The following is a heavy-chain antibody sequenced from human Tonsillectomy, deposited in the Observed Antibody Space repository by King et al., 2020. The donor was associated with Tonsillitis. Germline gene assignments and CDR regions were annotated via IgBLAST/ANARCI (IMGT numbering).Heavy chain of an antibody. CDR2: ISSSSSYI. V-gene: IGHV3-21*01. CDR3: AISTYYYDSSNPR. CDR1: GFTFSSYS. J-gene: IGHJ4*02. Sequence: VQLVESGGGLVKPGGSLRLSCAASGFTFSSYSMNWVRQAPGKGLEWVSSISSSSSYIYYADSVKGRFTISRDNAKNSLYLQMNSLRAEDTAGYYCAISTYYYDSSNPRWGQGTLVTVSS. D-gene: IGHD3-22*01.